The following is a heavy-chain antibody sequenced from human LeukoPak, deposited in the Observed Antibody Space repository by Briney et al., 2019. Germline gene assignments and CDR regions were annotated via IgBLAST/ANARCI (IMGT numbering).Heavy chain of an antibody. Sequence: SETLSLTCTVSGVSISSSNSYWGWIRQPPGKGLEWIGSIYYSGNTYYNASLKSQVSISIDTSKNQFSLRLTSVTAADTAVYYCARFYGSGSGPYNWFDPWGQGTLVTVSS. CDR1: GVSISSSNSY. CDR3: ARFYGSGSGPYNWFDP. CDR2: IYYSGNT. D-gene: IGHD3-10*01. J-gene: IGHJ5*02. V-gene: IGHV4-39*07.